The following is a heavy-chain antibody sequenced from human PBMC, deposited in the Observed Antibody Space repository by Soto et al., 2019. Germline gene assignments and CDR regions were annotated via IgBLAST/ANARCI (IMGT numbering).Heavy chain of an antibody. V-gene: IGHV1-69*06. J-gene: IGHJ5*02. D-gene: IGHD6-13*01. CDR1: GGTFSSYA. CDR2: IIPIFGTG. Sequence: QVQLVQSGAEVKKPGSSVKVSCKASGGTFSSYAISWVRQAPGQGLEWMGGIIPIFGTGNYAQKFQGRVTITADKSTSTAYMELSSLRSEDTAVYYCASEGAIAAAGSGYWFDPWGQGTLVTVSS. CDR3: ASEGAIAAAGSGYWFDP.